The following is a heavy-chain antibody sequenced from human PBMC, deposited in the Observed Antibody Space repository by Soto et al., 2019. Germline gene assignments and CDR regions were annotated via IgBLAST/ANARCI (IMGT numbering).Heavy chain of an antibody. V-gene: IGHV4-39*01. D-gene: IGHD2-21*01. CDR2: FFIGGNT. CDR3: ATLPPRIVVSLLPIPT. CDR1: GGSISSSTYY. Sequence: TSETLSLTCTVSGGSISSSTYYWGWMRQPPGKGLEWIASFFIGGNTYYNPSLKSRVTISVDTSKNQFSLKLSSVTAADTAVYYCATLPPRIVVSLLPIPTWGQGILVTVSS. J-gene: IGHJ5*02.